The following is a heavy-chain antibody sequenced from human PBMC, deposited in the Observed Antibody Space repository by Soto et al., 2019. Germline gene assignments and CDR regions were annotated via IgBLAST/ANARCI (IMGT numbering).Heavy chain of an antibody. CDR2: ISGSADST. CDR3: AKTRGAMIYAISVYGMDV. J-gene: IGHJ6*02. Sequence: EVQLLESGGGLVQPGGSLRLSCAASGFTFSSFALNWVRQAPGKGLEWVSIISGSADSTFYADSVKGRFTISRDNSKNMLYLQINSLRAEDTAVYYCAKTRGAMIYAISVYGMDVWGPGTTVTVSS. D-gene: IGHD2-8*01. CDR1: GFTFSSFA. V-gene: IGHV3-23*01.